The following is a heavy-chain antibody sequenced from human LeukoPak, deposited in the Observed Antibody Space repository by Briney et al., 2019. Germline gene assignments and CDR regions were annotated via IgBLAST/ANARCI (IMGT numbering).Heavy chain of an antibody. CDR1: GFSFSSYG. CDR3: AKGSGSGWYGWFDP. V-gene: IGHV3-23*01. CDR2: IATTDGGST. D-gene: IGHD6-19*01. Sequence: PGGSLRLSCAASGFSFSSYGMYWVRQAPGKGLEWVSTIATTDGGSTFYADSVKGRCTISRDNSKNTLYLQIHSLRVDDTGVYYWAKGSGSGWYGWFDPWGQGTLVTVSS. J-gene: IGHJ5*02.